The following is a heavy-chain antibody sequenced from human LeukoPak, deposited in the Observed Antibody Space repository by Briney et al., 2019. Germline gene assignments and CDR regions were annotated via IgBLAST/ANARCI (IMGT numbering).Heavy chain of an antibody. J-gene: IGHJ4*02. V-gene: IGHV3-74*03. Sequence: GGSLRLSCAASGFTFDSYWMHWVRQAPGKGLVGVSRVDSDGTSTTYADSVKGRFTTSRDNAKNILYLQMDSLRDEDTAVYYCARDSASQAYWGQGTLVTVSS. CDR2: VDSDGTST. D-gene: IGHD1-26*01. CDR1: GFTFDSYW. CDR3: ARDSASQAY.